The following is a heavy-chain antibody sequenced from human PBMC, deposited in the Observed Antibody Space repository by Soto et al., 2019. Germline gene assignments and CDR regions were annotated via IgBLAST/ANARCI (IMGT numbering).Heavy chain of an antibody. V-gene: IGHV1-3*01. J-gene: IGHJ6*02. CDR1: GYTFTSYA. Sequence: QVQLVQSGAEVKKPGASVKVSCKASGYTFTSYAMHWVRQAPGQRLEWMGWINAGNGNTKYSQKFQGRVTITRDTAAGQAYMELYHLRYEDSSVCYCARGMGAASCPTNYYYYGMDVWGQGSTVTVA. CDR3: ARGMGAASCPTNYYYYGMDV. CDR2: INAGNGNT. D-gene: IGHD2-21*01.